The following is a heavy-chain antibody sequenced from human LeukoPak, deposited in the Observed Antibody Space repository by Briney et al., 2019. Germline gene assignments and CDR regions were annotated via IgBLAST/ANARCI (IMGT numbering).Heavy chain of an antibody. CDR3: AREIIQLDAFDI. Sequence: SETLSLTCTVSGGSISSYYWSWIRQPPGKGLEWIGYIYYSGSTNYNPSLKSRVTISVDTSKNQFSLKLSSVTAADTAVYFCAREIIQLDAFDIWGQGTMVTVSS. CDR1: GGSISSYY. J-gene: IGHJ3*02. V-gene: IGHV4-59*01. CDR2: IYYSGST. D-gene: IGHD5-18*01.